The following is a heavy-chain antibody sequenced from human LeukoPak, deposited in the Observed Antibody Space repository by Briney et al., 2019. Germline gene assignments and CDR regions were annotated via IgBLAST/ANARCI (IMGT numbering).Heavy chain of an antibody. J-gene: IGHJ3*02. V-gene: IGHV5-51*01. CDR3: AGTLAYCGGDCPFGI. D-gene: IGHD2-21*02. Sequence: NPGESLKISCKGSGYSFTSYWIGWVRQMPGKGLEWMGIIYPGDSDTRYSPSFQGQVTISADKSISTAYLQWSSLKASDTAMYYCAGTLAYCGGDCPFGIWGQGTMVTVSS. CDR1: GYSFTSYW. CDR2: IYPGDSDT.